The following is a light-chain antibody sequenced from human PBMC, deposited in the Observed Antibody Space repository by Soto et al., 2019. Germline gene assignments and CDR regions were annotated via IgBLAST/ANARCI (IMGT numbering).Light chain of an antibody. Sequence: QSVLTQPPSVSEAPRQRVTISCSGSSSNIGNNAVNWYQQLPGKAPKLLIYYDDLVPSGVSDRFSGSKSGTSASLAISGLQSEDEAAYYCASWDDSLNVVVFGGGTKLTVL. CDR1: SSNIGNNA. J-gene: IGLJ2*01. V-gene: IGLV1-36*01. CDR3: ASWDDSLNVVV. CDR2: YDD.